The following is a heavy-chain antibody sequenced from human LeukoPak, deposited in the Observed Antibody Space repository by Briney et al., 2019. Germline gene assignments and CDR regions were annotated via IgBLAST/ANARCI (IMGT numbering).Heavy chain of an antibody. CDR1: GGSISSRSYY. V-gene: IGHV4-39*01. CDR3: ATSYHDSSGYSCFDY. CDR2: ISDSGNT. Sequence: SETLSLTCNVSGGSISSRSYYWGWIRQPPGKGLEWIGKISDSGNTYYSPSLRSRVTISIDTSKNQFSLKLSSVTATDTAVYYCATSYHDSSGYSCFDYWGQGTLVTVSS. D-gene: IGHD3-22*01. J-gene: IGHJ4*02.